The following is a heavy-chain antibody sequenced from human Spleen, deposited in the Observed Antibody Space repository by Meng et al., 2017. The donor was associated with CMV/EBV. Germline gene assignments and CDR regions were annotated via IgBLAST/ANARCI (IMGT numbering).Heavy chain of an antibody. CDR2: MNPNSVNT. J-gene: IGHJ4*02. V-gene: IGHV1-8*03. Sequence: ASVKVSCKASGYIFTTYDINWVRQATGQGLEWLGWMNPNSVNTGYAQKFQGRVTFTTNTSISPAYMELSSLTSEDTAVYYCARGRVRFDYWGQGTLVTVSS. CDR3: ARGRVRFDY. CDR1: GYIFTTYD.